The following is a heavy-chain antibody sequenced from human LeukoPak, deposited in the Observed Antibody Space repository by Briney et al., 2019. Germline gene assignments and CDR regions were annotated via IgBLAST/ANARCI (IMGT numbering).Heavy chain of an antibody. CDR3: ARATLGYCSTTSCQGYNWFDP. V-gene: IGHV3-33*01. Sequence: GGSLRLSCAASGFTFSSYGMHWVRQAPGKGLEWVAVICYDGSNKYYADSMKGRFTISRDNSKNTLYLQMNRLRAEDTAVYYCARATLGYCSTTSCQGYNWFDPWGQGALVTVSS. J-gene: IGHJ5*02. CDR1: GFTFSSYG. CDR2: ICYDGSNK. D-gene: IGHD2-2*01.